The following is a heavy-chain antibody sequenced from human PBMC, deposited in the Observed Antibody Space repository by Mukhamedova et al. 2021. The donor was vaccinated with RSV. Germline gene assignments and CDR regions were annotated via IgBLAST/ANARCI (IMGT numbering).Heavy chain of an antibody. CDR3: ASGLSHYYYYYGMDV. Sequence: GLEWIGYIYYSGSTNYNPSLKSRVTISVDTSKNQFSLKLSSVTAADTAVYYCASGLSHYYYYYGMDVWGQGTTVTVSS. V-gene: IGHV4-59*01. D-gene: IGHD3-22*01. J-gene: IGHJ6*02. CDR2: IYYSGST.